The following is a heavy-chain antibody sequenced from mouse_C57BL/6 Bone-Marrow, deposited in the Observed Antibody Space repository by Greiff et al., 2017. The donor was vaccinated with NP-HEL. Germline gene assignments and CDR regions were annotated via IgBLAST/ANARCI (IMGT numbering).Heavy chain of an antibody. J-gene: IGHJ3*01. V-gene: IGHV1-15*01. CDR1: GYTFTDYE. Sequence: VKLQQSGAELVRPGASVTLSCKASGYTFTDYEMHWVKQTPVHGLEWIGAIDPETGGTAYNQKFKGKAILTADKSSSTAYMELRSLTSEDSAVYYCTRRDGFAYWGQGTLVTVSA. CDR2: IDPETGGT. CDR3: TRRDGFAY. D-gene: IGHD2-3*01.